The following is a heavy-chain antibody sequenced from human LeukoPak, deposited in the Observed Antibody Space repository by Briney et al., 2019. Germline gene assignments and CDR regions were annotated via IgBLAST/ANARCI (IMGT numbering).Heavy chain of an antibody. CDR1: GFTFSSYA. CDR2: ISGSGDST. V-gene: IGHV3-23*01. D-gene: IGHD6-13*01. Sequence: GGSLRLSCAASGFTFSSYAMSWVRQAPGKGLEWVSAISGSGDSTYYGDSVKGRFTISRDNSKNTLYLQMNSLRAKDTAVYYCAKTRPLDSSSWSHGDYWGQGTLVTVSS. CDR3: AKTRPLDSSSWSHGDY. J-gene: IGHJ4*02.